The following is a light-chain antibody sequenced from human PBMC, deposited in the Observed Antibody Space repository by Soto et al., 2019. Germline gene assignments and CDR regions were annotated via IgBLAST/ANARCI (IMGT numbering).Light chain of an antibody. V-gene: IGKV1-5*01. CDR3: QQYNSYPYT. CDR1: QSISGW. Sequence: DIQMTHSPSTLSASVGDTVSITCRASQSISGWMAWYQQKPGKVPKLLIFDSSSLESGVPSRFSGSGSGTIFTLTISGLQPGDFATYYCQQYNSYPYTFGQGTKLEIK. J-gene: IGKJ2*01. CDR2: DSS.